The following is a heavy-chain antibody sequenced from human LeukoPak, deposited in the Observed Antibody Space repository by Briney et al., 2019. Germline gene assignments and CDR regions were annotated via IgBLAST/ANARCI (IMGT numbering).Heavy chain of an antibody. D-gene: IGHD2-15*01. CDR1: GFIFSDSA. CDR2: IRGKADSYAT. J-gene: IGHJ4*02. Sequence: GGSLTLSCAASGFIFSDSAMNWVRQASGKGLEWVGRIRGKADSYATAYTASMKGRVTVSRDDSKKMAYLQINSLKTEDTAVYYCAKQLGYCSDGSCYFPYWGQGTLVTVSS. V-gene: IGHV3-73*01. CDR3: AKQLGYCSDGSCYFPY.